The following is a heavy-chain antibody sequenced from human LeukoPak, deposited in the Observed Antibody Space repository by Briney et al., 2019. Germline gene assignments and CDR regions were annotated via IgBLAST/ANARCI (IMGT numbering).Heavy chain of an antibody. CDR1: GYTFTGYY. CDR3: ARVWSTTSSGYNWFDP. Sequence: ASVKVSCKASGYTFTGYYMHWVRQAPGQGLEWMGWINPNSGGTNYAQKFQGWVTMTRDTSITTAYMELSGLRSDDTAVYYCARVWSTTSSGYNWFDPWGRGTLVTVSS. V-gene: IGHV1-2*04. CDR2: INPNSGGT. J-gene: IGHJ5*02. D-gene: IGHD6-6*01.